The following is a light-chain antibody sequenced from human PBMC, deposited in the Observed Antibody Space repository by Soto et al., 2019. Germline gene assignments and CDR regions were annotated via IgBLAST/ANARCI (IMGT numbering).Light chain of an antibody. CDR1: QSIFYSSNNKNY. J-gene: IGKJ1*01. Sequence: DIVMTQSPDSLAVSLGERATSSCTSSQSIFYSSNNKNYLAWFQQKPGQPPQLLIYWASTRESGVPDRFSGSGSETDFTLTISSLQAEDVAIYYCQQYYSSPTWTFGQGTKVDI. CDR3: QQYYSSPTWT. V-gene: IGKV4-1*01. CDR2: WAS.